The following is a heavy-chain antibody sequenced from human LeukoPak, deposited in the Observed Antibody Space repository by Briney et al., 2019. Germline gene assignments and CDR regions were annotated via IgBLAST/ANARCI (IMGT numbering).Heavy chain of an antibody. J-gene: IGHJ4*02. CDR3: ARDQDDFWSGYYTGDY. V-gene: IGHV3-7*01. CDR2: IREGGGEK. D-gene: IGHD3-3*01. CDR1: GFTFSSYW. Sequence: GGSLRLSCAASGFTFSSYWMSWVRQAPGKGLEWVANIREGGGEKYYVDSVKGRFTISRDNAKNSLYLQMNSLRAEDTAVYYCARDQDDFWSGYYTGDYWGQGTLVTVSS.